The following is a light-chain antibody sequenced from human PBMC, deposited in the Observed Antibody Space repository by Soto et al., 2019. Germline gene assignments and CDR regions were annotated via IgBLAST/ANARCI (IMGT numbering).Light chain of an antibody. Sequence: EIVLTQSPATLSLSPGERATLSCRASQSVSSYLAWYQQKPGRAPRLLIYDASNRATGIPARFSGSGSGTDFTLTISSLEPEDFAVYYCQQRSNCLITFGQGTRLEIK. CDR1: QSVSSY. CDR2: DAS. CDR3: QQRSNCLIT. V-gene: IGKV3-11*01. J-gene: IGKJ5*01.